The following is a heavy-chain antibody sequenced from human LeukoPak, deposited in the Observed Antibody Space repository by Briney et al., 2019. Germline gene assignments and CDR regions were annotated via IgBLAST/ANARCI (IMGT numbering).Heavy chain of an antibody. CDR2: IISSSSSI. V-gene: IGHV3-21*01. CDR3: ARGGVGTSFGEVITA. Sequence: GGSLRLSCAASGFSFSSYSMNWVRQAPGRGLEWVSSIISSSSSIYYADLVKGRFTISRDNAKNTLYLQMNSLRAEDTAVYYCARGGVGTSFGEVITAWGQGTLVTVSS. J-gene: IGHJ5*02. D-gene: IGHD3-3*01. CDR1: GFSFSSYS.